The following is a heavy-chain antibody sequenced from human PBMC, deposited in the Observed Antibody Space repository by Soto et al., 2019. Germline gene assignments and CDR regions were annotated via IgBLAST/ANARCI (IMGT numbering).Heavy chain of an antibody. J-gene: IGHJ4*02. CDR2: VHYSGRT. CDR1: GDSISSYY. D-gene: IGHD4-17*01. V-gene: IGHV4-59*01. Sequence: QVQLQESGPGLVKPSETLSLTCTVSGDSISSYYWNWIRQPPGKGLEWIAYVHYSGRTNYNPSLKSRITMSLDTSKNKCYLKRSAVTAADTALYYCARGDYGDIDYWGQGTLVTVSS. CDR3: ARGDYGDIDY.